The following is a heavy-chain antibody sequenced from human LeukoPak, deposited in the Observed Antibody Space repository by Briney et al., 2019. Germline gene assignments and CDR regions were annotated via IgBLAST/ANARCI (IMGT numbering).Heavy chain of an antibody. D-gene: IGHD6-6*01. CDR2: ISYDGSNK. CDR1: GFTFSSYA. CDR3: ARVSSSSPGAFSC. V-gene: IGHV3-30*04. J-gene: IGHJ4*02. Sequence: GGSLRLSCAASGFTFSSYAMHWVRQAPGKGLEWAAVISYDGSNKYYADSVKGRFTISRDNSKNTLYLQMNSLRAEDTAVYYCARVSSSSPGAFSCWGQGTLVTVSS.